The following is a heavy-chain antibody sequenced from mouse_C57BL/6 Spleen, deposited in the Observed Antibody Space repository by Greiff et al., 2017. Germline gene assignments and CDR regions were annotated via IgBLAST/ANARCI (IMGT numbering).Heavy chain of an antibody. CDR1: GYTFTSYW. Sequence: VQLQQPGAELVMPGASVKLSCKASGYTFTSYWMHWVKQRPGQGLEWIGEIDPSDSYTNYNQKFKGKSTLTVDKSSSTAYMQLSSLTSEDSAVYYCARWGYSNFYYAMEYWGQGASVTVSS. CDR3: ARWGYSNFYYAMEY. J-gene: IGHJ4*01. D-gene: IGHD2-5*01. CDR2: IDPSDSYT. V-gene: IGHV1-69*01.